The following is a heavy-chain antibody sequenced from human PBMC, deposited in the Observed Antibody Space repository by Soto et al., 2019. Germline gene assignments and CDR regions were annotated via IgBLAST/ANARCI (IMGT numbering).Heavy chain of an antibody. J-gene: IGHJ5*02. Sequence: PSETLSLTCTVSGGSISSGDYYWSWIRQPPGKGLEWIGYIYYSGSTYYNPSLKSRVTISVDTSKNQFSLKLSSVTAADTAVYYCASSLPPPITILGVVTRSHCCNWFDPWGQGTQVTVSS. CDR2: IYYSGST. CDR3: ASSLPPPITILGVVTRSHCCNWFDP. D-gene: IGHD3-3*01. V-gene: IGHV4-30-4*01. CDR1: GGSISSGDYY.